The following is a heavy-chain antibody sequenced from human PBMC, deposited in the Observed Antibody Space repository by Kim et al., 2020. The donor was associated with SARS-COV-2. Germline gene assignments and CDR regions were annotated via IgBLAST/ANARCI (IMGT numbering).Heavy chain of an antibody. V-gene: IGHV4-59*13. CDR2: IYYSGST. CDR1: GGSISSYY. D-gene: IGHD6-13*01. J-gene: IGHJ5*02. CDR3: ARGLSSWYGPSGWEAYNWFDP. Sequence: SETLSLTCTVSGGSISSYYWSWIRQPPGKGLEWIGYIYYSGSTNYNPSLKSRVTISVDTSKNQFSLKLSSVTAADTAVYYCARGLSSWYGPSGWEAYNWFDPWGQGTLVTVSS.